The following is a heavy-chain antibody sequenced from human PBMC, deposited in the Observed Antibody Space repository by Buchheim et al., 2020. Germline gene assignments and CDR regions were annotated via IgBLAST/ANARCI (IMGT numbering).Heavy chain of an antibody. V-gene: IGHV4-34*02. D-gene: IGHD3-3*02. CDR2: INHSEGT. CDR3: ARQPIALGLDY. J-gene: IGHJ4*02. Sequence: QVLLQQWGTGLLKPSETLSLTCTAYVGSFSSYYWTWVRQPPGKGLEWIGEINHSEGTNYNPPLKSRVTISIDTSQNQFYLKMTSVTAADTAVYYCARQPIALGLDYWGQGT. CDR1: VGSFSSYY.